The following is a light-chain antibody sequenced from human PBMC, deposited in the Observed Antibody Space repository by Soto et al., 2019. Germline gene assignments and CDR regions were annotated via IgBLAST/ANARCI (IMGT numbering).Light chain of an antibody. V-gene: IGKV1-9*01. Sequence: DIQLTQSPPFLSASVGDRVTITCRASQVISSSLAWYQQKSGKAPNLLIYGASTLESGVPPRCSGSGSGTEFTLTINSLQPEDFATYYCQQVKSYPRTFGQGTKVEIK. CDR3: QQVKSYPRT. J-gene: IGKJ1*01. CDR2: GAS. CDR1: QVISSS.